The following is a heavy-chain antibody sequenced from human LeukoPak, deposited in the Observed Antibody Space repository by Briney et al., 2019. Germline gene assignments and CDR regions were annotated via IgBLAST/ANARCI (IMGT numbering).Heavy chain of an antibody. CDR1: GFTFSSYA. D-gene: IGHD6-13*01. J-gene: IGHJ6*02. CDR3: AKAPPSSYYYYYGMDV. Sequence: PGGSLRLSCAASGFTFSSYAMSGVRQAPGKGREGVSAISGSGGIPKDAASVKGRFNISRDISKNTPYLQMNSLRAEDTAVYYWAKAPPSSYYYYYGMDVWGQGTTVTVSS. V-gene: IGHV3-23*01. CDR2: ISGSGGIP.